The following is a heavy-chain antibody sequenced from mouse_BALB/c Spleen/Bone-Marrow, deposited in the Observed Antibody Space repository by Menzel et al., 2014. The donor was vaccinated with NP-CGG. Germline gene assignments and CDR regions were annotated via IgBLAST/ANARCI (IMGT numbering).Heavy chain of an antibody. CDR3: TPQLRY. CDR2: IYPGSGST. D-gene: IGHD1-1*01. J-gene: IGHJ2*01. Sequence: LQQSGSELVRPGASVKLSCKASGYTFTSYWMHWVKQRPGQGLEWIGNIYPGSGSTNYDEKFKSKATLTVDTSSSTAYMQLSSLTSEDSAVYYCTPQLRYWGQGTTLTVSS. CDR1: GYTFTSYW. V-gene: IGHV1S22*01.